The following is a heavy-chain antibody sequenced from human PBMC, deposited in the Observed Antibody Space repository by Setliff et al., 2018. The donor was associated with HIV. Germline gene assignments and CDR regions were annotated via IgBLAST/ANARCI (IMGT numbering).Heavy chain of an antibody. CDR1: GFTFSSFW. D-gene: IGHD3-16*01. Sequence: PGGSLRLSCAASGFTFSSFWMSWVRQAPGKGLEWVANINQVESEKYYVDSVKGRFTISRDNAKNSLYLQMSSLGVEDTAIYFCVRGKRYAYTSGGLDVWGQGTTVTVSS. V-gene: IGHV3-7*01. CDR3: VRGKRYAYTSGGLDV. CDR2: INQVESEK. J-gene: IGHJ6*02.